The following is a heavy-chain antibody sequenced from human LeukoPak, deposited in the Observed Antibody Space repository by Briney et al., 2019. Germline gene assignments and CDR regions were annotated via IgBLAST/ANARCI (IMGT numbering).Heavy chain of an antibody. CDR3: ARDYVVPAALYYYYGMDV. J-gene: IGHJ6*02. CDR2: IYTSGST. V-gene: IGHV4-4*07. D-gene: IGHD2-2*01. Sequence: PSETLSLTCTVSGGSISSYYWSWIRQPAGKGLEWIGRIYTSGSTNYNPSLKSRVTMSVDTSKNQFSLKLRSVTAADTAVYYCARDYVVPAALYYYYGMDVWGQGTTVTVSS. CDR1: GGSISSYY.